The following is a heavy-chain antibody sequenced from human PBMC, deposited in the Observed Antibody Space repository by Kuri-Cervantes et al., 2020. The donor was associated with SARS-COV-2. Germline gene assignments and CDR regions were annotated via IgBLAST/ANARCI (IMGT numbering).Heavy chain of an antibody. Sequence: GGSLRLSCAASGFTFSSYSMNWVRQAPGKGLEWVSYISSSSSTIYYADSVKGRFTISRDNAKNSLYLQMNSLRAEDTAVYYCANLFGQSDYWGQGTLVTVSS. CDR2: ISSSSSTI. D-gene: IGHD3/OR15-3a*01. CDR1: GFTFSSYS. V-gene: IGHV3-48*01. CDR3: ANLFGQSDY. J-gene: IGHJ4*02.